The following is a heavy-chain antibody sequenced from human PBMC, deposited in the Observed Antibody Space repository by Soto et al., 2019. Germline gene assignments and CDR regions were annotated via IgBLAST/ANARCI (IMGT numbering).Heavy chain of an antibody. CDR2: INGDGSFT. Sequence: GGSLRLSCAASGFTFSNYWMHWVRQAPGKGLVWVSQINGDGSFTTYADSVKGRFTISRDNAKNTLYLQLNSLRAEDTALYYCARSPVYNSDYWGQGSLVTVSS. V-gene: IGHV3-74*01. D-gene: IGHD4-4*01. CDR3: ARSPVYNSDY. J-gene: IGHJ4*02. CDR1: GFTFSNYW.